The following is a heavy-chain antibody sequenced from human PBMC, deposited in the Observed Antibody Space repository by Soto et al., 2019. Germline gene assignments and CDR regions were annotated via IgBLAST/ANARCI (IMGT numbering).Heavy chain of an antibody. CDR3: ASQGLPFFDWSPTPLYYMDF. Sequence: GGSLRLSCAASGFTFSSYAMSWVRQAPGKGLEWVSAISGSGGSTYYADSVKGRFTISRDNSKNTLYLQMNSLRAEDTAVYYCASQGLPFFDWSPTPLYYMDFWGTGTTVTVSS. J-gene: IGHJ6*03. CDR2: ISGSGGST. D-gene: IGHD3-9*01. CDR1: GFTFSSYA. V-gene: IGHV3-23*01.